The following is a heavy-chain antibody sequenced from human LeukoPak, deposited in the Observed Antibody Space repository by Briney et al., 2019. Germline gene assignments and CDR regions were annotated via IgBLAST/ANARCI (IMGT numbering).Heavy chain of an antibody. D-gene: IGHD3-22*01. V-gene: IGHV1-2*02. CDR1: GYTFTGYY. CDR3: ASYDSSGYPSSYYYYYYMDV. Sequence: ASVKVSCKASGYTFTGYYMHWVRQAPGQGLEWMGWINPNSGGTNYAQKFQGRVTMTRDTSISTAYMELSRLRSDDTAVYYCASYDSSGYPSSYYYYYYMDVWGKGTTVTVSS. CDR2: INPNSGGT. J-gene: IGHJ6*03.